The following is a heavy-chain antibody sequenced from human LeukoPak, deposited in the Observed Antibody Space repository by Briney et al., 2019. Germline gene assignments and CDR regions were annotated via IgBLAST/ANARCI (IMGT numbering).Heavy chain of an antibody. D-gene: IGHD2-21*02. Sequence: ASVKVSCKASGGTFSSHAMSWVRQAPGQGLEWMGGIIPILDITNYAQKFQGRVTITADKSTGTAYMELSSLRSEDTAVYYCAILSDGAYCGGDCFYLDYWGQGTLVTASS. J-gene: IGHJ4*02. CDR1: GGTFSSHA. CDR3: AILSDGAYCGGDCFYLDY. CDR2: IIPILDIT. V-gene: IGHV1-69*10.